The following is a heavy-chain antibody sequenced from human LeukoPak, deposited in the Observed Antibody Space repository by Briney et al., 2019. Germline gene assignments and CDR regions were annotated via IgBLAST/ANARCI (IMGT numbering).Heavy chain of an antibody. D-gene: IGHD3-3*01. CDR3: ARGLAYYDFWSGYYTSDAFDY. Sequence: PSETLSLTCTVSGGSISSGGYYWSWIRQHPGKGLEWIGYIYYSGSTYYNPSLKSRVTISVDTSKNQFSLKLSSVTAADTAVYYCARGLAYYDFWSGYYTSDAFDYWGQGTLVTVSS. CDR1: GGSISSGGYY. J-gene: IGHJ4*02. V-gene: IGHV4-31*03. CDR2: IYYSGST.